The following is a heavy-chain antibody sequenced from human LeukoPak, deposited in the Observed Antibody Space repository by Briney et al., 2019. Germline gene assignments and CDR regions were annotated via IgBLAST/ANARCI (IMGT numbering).Heavy chain of an antibody. CDR3: ARDGFGTGSN. CDR2: ISSSGSTI. CDR1: GIIFSSYS. V-gene: IGHV3-48*01. D-gene: IGHD3-16*01. Sequence: GGSLRLSCAVSGIIFSSYSMNWVRQAPGKGLEWVSYISSSGSTIYYADSVKGRFTISRDNAKNSLYLQMNSLRAEDTAVYYCARDGFGTGSNWGQGTLVTVSS. J-gene: IGHJ4*02.